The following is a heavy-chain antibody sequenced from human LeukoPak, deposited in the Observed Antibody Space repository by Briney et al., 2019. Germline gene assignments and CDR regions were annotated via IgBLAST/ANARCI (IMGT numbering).Heavy chain of an antibody. CDR3: ARVATPGSFTMIVDRSYYFDY. CDR2: INHSGST. J-gene: IGHJ4*02. CDR1: GGSFSGYY. V-gene: IGHV4-34*01. D-gene: IGHD3-22*01. Sequence: SETLSLTCAVYGGSFSGYYWSWIRQPPGKGLEWIGEINHSGSTNYNPSLKSRVTISVDTSKNQFSLKLSSVTAADTAVYYCARVATPGSFTMIVDRSYYFDYWGQGTLVTVSS.